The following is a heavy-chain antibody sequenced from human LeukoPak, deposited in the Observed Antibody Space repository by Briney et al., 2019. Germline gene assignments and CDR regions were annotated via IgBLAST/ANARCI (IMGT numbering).Heavy chain of an antibody. CDR3: ARGPFHKYSSSWYLRYYGMDV. Sequence: SETLSLTCAVSGASISSHYWSWIRQPPGKGLEWIGYTSGSISDNPSLKSRVAVSVDTSKNQFSPKLSSVTAADTAVYYCARGPFHKYSSSWYLRYYGMDVWGQGTTVTVSS. D-gene: IGHD6-13*01. CDR1: GASISSHY. CDR2: TSGSI. V-gene: IGHV4-59*11. J-gene: IGHJ6*02.